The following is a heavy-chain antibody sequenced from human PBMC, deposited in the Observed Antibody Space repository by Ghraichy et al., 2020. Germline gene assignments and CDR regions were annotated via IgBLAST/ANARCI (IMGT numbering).Heavy chain of an antibody. CDR1: GFTFDEHA. J-gene: IGHJ6*02. V-gene: IGHV3-9*01. Sequence: SLRLSCAGSGFTFDEHAMHWVRQAPGKGLEWVSGILWDSRRIDYADSVKGRFTTSRDNAKNVLYLQMNSLRPEDTALYYCTKDVVPGGADVWGQGTAVTVSS. CDR3: TKDVVPGGADV. D-gene: IGHD2-15*01. CDR2: ILWDSRRI.